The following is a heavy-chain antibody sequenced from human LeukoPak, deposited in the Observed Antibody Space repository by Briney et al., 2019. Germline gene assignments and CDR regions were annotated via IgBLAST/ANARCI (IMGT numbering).Heavy chain of an antibody. Sequence: GGSLRLSCAASGFTFSNNAMSWVRQAPGKGLVWVSRIASDGSSTTYADSVKGRFSISRDNAKNTLYLQMNSLRVEDTAVYYCARGRPHGNDYWGQGTLVTVSS. V-gene: IGHV3-74*01. CDR2: IASDGSST. D-gene: IGHD4-23*01. CDR3: ARGRPHGNDY. J-gene: IGHJ4*02. CDR1: GFTFSNNA.